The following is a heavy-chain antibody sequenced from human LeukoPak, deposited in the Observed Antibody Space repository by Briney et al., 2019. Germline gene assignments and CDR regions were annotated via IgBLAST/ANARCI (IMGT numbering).Heavy chain of an antibody. CDR1: GYSFTGYW. V-gene: IGHV5-51*01. Sequence: RGESLKISCKGSGYSFTGYWIGWVRQMPGKGLEWMGIIYPGDSDTRYSPSFQGQVTISADKSISTAYLQWSILKASDTAMYYCARSTTTVTTEYYFDYWGQGTLVTVSS. D-gene: IGHD4-11*01. CDR2: IYPGDSDT. J-gene: IGHJ4*02. CDR3: ARSTTTVTTEYYFDY.